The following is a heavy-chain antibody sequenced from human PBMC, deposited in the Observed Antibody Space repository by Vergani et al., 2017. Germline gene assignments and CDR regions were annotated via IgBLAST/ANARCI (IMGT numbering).Heavy chain of an antibody. CDR1: GGTFSSYA. D-gene: IGHD6-6*01. Sequence: QVQLVQSGAEVKKPGSSVKVSCKASGGTFSSYAISWVRQAPGQGLEWMGGIIPIFGTANYAQKFQGRVTITADESTSTAYMELSSLRSEDTAVYYCARPHSSSSIAYWYFDLWGRGTLVTVSS. J-gene: IGHJ2*01. CDR2: IIPIFGTA. CDR3: ARPHSSSSIAYWYFDL. V-gene: IGHV1-69*01.